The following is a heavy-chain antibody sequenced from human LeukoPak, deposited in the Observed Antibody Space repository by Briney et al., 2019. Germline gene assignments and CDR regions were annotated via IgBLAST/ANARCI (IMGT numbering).Heavy chain of an antibody. CDR2: IRSSSSTI. V-gene: IGHV3-48*01. J-gene: IGHJ3*02. CDR1: EFTFSSYS. Sequence: PGGSLRLSCAASEFTFSSYSMNWVRQAPGKGLEWVSYIRSSSSTIYYADSVKGRFTISRDNAKNSLYLQMNSLRAEDTAVYYCARDGPWIQLSSPRAFDIWGQGTMVTVSS. CDR3: ARDGPWIQLSSPRAFDI. D-gene: IGHD5-18*01.